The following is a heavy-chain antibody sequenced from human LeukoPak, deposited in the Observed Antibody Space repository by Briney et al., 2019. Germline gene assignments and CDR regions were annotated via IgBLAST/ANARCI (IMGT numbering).Heavy chain of an antibody. Sequence: GGSLRLSCAASGFTFSSYGMHWVRQAPGKGLEWVAVISYDGSNKYYADSVKGRFTISRDNSKNTLYLQMNSLRAEDTAVYYCARTPGGSGNLFDYWGQGTLVTVSS. CDR2: ISYDGSNK. J-gene: IGHJ4*02. V-gene: IGHV3-30*03. D-gene: IGHD3-10*01. CDR1: GFTFSSYG. CDR3: ARTPGGSGNLFDY.